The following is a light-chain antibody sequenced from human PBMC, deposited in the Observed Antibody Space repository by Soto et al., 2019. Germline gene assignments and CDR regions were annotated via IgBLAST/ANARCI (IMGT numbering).Light chain of an antibody. CDR1: QSISSY. CDR3: QQSYGIPLT. V-gene: IGKV1-39*01. Sequence: DIQMTQSPSSLSASIGDRVTITCRASQSISSYLNWYQQKPGKAPTLLIYATSNLQSGVPSRFSGSGSGTDFSLTISSLQPEDFATYYCQQSYGIPLTFGPGTKVDLE. J-gene: IGKJ3*01. CDR2: ATS.